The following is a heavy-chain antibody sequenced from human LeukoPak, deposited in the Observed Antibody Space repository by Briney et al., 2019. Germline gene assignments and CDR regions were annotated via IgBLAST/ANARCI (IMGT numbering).Heavy chain of an antibody. J-gene: IGHJ4*02. V-gene: IGHV3-23*01. CDR3: AKVTSSWNYFDY. CDR1: RFTFSTYA. CDR2: FSGSGGRT. Sequence: LGGSLRLSCAASRFTFSTYAMSWVREAPGKGLEWVSTFSGSGGRTYYADSVKGRFTISRDNSKNTLYLQMNSLRAEDTAVYYCAKVTSSWNYFDYWGRGAPVTVSS. D-gene: IGHD6-13*01.